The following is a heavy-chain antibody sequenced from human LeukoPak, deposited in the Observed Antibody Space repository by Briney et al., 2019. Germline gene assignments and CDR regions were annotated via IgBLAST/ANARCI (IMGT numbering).Heavy chain of an antibody. V-gene: IGHV3-66*01. Sequence: PGGSLRLSCAASGFTVSSNYMSWVRQAPGKGLEWVSVIYSGGSTYYADSVKGRFTISRDNSKNTLYLQMNSLKAEDTAVYYCARESYLVGATMCDYWGQGTLVTVSS. D-gene: IGHD1-26*01. CDR1: GFTVSSNY. J-gene: IGHJ4*02. CDR2: IYSGGST. CDR3: ARESYLVGATMCDY.